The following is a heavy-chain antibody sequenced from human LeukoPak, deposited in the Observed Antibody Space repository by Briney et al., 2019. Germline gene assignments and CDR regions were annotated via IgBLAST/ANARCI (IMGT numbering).Heavy chain of an antibody. CDR2: IGAYNANT. Sequence: ASVKVSCKASGYTFTSYGISWVRQAPGQGLEWMGWIGAYNANTKYAQKLQGRVSMTTDTSTSTAYMELRSLRSDDTAVYYCARGPYCSGGSCYSQYFDYWGQGTLVTVSS. J-gene: IGHJ4*02. CDR3: ARGPYCSGGSCYSQYFDY. CDR1: GYTFTSYG. V-gene: IGHV1-18*01. D-gene: IGHD2-15*01.